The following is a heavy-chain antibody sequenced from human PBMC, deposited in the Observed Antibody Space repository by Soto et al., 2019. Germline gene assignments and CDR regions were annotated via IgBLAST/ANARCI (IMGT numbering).Heavy chain of an antibody. CDR3: AKNETTRPWFDP. V-gene: IGHV4-31*03. CDR2: IYYIGTT. J-gene: IGHJ5*02. CDR1: GGTIRNGNYY. D-gene: IGHD1-1*01. Sequence: QVQLQESGPGLVKASQTLSLTCTVSGGTIRNGNYYWSRIRQLPGKGLEWIGNIYYIGTTSYNPSLKSRVIISIDTSKNQFSLELTSVLAADTAVYYCAKNETTRPWFDPWGQGTLVTVAS.